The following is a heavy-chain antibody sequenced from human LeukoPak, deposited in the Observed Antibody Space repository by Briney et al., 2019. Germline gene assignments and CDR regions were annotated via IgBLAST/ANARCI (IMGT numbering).Heavy chain of an antibody. CDR1: GFTFTEYW. CDR3: TRPWGI. Sequence: GGSLRLSCAASGFTFTEYWMHWVRLTPGRRLVWVARINGDGSDTTYADSVKGRFTISTDNAKNTVYLQMYSLTAEDTAVYYCTRPWGIWGQGALVTVSS. V-gene: IGHV3-74*03. D-gene: IGHD3-16*01. CDR2: INGDGSDT. J-gene: IGHJ4*02.